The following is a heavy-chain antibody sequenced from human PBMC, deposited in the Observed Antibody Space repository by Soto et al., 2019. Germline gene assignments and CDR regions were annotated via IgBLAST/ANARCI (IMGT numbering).Heavy chain of an antibody. CDR3: ARGGKYCGSDHAFEVNWFDP. CDR2: IYHSGST. Sequence: PSKTISLTRAISGGSISRSNWWSWVRQPPGKGLEWIGEIYHSGSTNYNPSLKSRVTISVDKSKNQFSLKPSSVTAADTAVYYWARGGKYCGSDHAFEVNWFDPWG. V-gene: IGHV4-4*02. CDR1: GGSISRSNW. J-gene: IGHJ5*02. D-gene: IGHD1-26*01.